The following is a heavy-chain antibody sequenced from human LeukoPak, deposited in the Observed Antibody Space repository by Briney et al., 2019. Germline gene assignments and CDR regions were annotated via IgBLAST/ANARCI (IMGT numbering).Heavy chain of an antibody. J-gene: IGHJ4*02. CDR3: ARGNYGIWCEY. CDR2: ISCDGSNK. D-gene: IGHD3-10*01. CDR1: GFTFSSYG. Sequence: GGSLRLSCAASGFTFSSYGMNWVRQAPGKGLEWVAVISCDGSNKYYADSVKGRFTISRDNAKNTLYLQMTSLRAEDTAVYYCARGNYGIWCEYWGREALVSV. V-gene: IGHV3-33*01.